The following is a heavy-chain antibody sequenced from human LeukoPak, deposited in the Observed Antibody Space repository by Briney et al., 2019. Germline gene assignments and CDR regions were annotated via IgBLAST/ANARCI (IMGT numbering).Heavy chain of an antibody. Sequence: SETLSLTCTVSGGSISSYYWSWIRQPPGKGLEWIGYIYSGNTNYNPSLKSRVTISVDTSKNQFSLKLTSVTPADTAVYYCASRGVVRGISYYFDYWGQGTQVTVSS. D-gene: IGHD3-10*02. CDR2: IYSGNT. J-gene: IGHJ4*02. V-gene: IGHV4-59*01. CDR3: ASRGVVRGISYYFDY. CDR1: GGSISSYY.